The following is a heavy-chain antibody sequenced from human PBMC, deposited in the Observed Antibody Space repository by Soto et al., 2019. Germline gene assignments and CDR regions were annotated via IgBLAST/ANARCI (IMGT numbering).Heavy chain of an antibody. CDR3: ARYFGSGSYHLDY. CDR1: GFTFSDYH. CDR2: ISSSGSTR. V-gene: IGHV3-11*01. J-gene: IGHJ4*02. Sequence: GGSLRLSCAASGFTFSDYHMTWIRQAPGKGLEWVSYISSSGSTRYYADSVKGRFTVSRDNAKNSLFLQMNSLRADDTAVYYCARYFGSGSYHLDYWGQGTLVTVSS. D-gene: IGHD3-10*01.